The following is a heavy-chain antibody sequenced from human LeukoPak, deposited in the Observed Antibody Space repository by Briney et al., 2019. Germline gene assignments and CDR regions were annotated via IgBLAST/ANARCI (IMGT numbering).Heavy chain of an antibody. J-gene: IGHJ4*02. Sequence: AGGSLRLSCAVSGFTFSDVWMSWVRQAPGKGLDWVGRIKSKTAGGTIDYAAPVKGRFTISRDDSKNTLYLQMNSLKTEDTAVYYCTTLGYFDWFSSHYLDYWGQGTLVTVSS. D-gene: IGHD3-9*01. CDR2: IKSKTAGGTI. CDR3: TTLGYFDWFSSHYLDY. V-gene: IGHV3-15*01. CDR1: GFTFSDVW.